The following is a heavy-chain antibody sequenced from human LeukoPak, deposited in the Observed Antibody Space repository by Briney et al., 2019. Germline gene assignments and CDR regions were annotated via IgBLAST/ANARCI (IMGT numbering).Heavy chain of an antibody. D-gene: IGHD2-8*02. J-gene: IGHJ4*02. Sequence: GRSLRLSCAASGFTVSSNYMTSVRQAPRKWLEWVSVILGGGGTYYADSVKGRFTISRDNSKNTLYLQMNSLRAEDTAVYYCARGLVLTYYYFESWGQGTLVTVSS. V-gene: IGHV3-66*01. CDR2: ILGGGGT. CDR1: GFTVSSNY. CDR3: ARGLVLTYYYFES.